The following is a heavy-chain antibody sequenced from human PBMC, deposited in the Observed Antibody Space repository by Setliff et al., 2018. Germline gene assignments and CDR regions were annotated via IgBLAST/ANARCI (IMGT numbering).Heavy chain of an antibody. J-gene: IGHJ6*03. Sequence: SVKVSCKASGGTFSSYGISWVRQAPGQGLEWMGGTIPMFGTTNYAQKFQGRVTIITDESTSTAYMELSSLRSEDTAVYYCAREGVDSRSSTDYRYYMDVWGKGTTVTVSS. V-gene: IGHV1-69*05. CDR2: TIPMFGTT. CDR3: AREGVDSRSSTDYRYYMDV. CDR1: GGTFSSYG. D-gene: IGHD3-22*01.